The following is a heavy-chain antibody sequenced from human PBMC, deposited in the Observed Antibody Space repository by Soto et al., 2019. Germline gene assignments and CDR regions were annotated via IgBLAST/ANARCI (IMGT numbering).Heavy chain of an antibody. CDR1: GGSLSGYY. CDR3: ARGRRIDS. CDR2: VIHSGNT. J-gene: IGHJ4*02. Sequence: SETLSLTCEVPGGSLSGYYWMWIRKPPGKGLEWIGEVIHSGNTNYNPSLKSRITISLDSSKNQFSLSLTSVTAADTAVYYCARGRRIDSWGQGTLVTVSS. V-gene: IGHV4-34*01.